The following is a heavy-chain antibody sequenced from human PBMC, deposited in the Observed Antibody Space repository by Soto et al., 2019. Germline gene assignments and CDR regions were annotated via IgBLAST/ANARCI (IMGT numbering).Heavy chain of an antibody. CDR3: ARELGWQKLVQYYYYYYGMDV. D-gene: IGHD6-13*01. CDR2: ISAYNGNT. CDR1: GYTFTSYG. J-gene: IGHJ6*02. Sequence: GASVKVSCKASGYTFTSYGISWVRQSPGQGLEWMGWISAYNGNTNYAQKLQGRVTMTTDTSTSTAYMELRSLRSDDTAVYYCARELGWQKLVQYYYYYYGMDVWGQGTPVTVSS. V-gene: IGHV1-18*01.